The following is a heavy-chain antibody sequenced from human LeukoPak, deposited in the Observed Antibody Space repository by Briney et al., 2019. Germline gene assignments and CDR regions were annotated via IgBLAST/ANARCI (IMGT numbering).Heavy chain of an antibody. CDR2: IYYSGST. V-gene: IGHV4-59*01. D-gene: IGHD2-15*01. CDR3: AISSCSGGSCYAHMDV. CDR1: GGSISSYY. Sequence: SGTLSLTCTVSGGSISSYYWSWIRQPPGKGLEWMGYIYYSGSTNYNPSLKSRVTISVDTSKNQFSLKLSSVTAADTAVYYCAISSCSGGSCYAHMDVWGKGTTVTVSS. J-gene: IGHJ6*03.